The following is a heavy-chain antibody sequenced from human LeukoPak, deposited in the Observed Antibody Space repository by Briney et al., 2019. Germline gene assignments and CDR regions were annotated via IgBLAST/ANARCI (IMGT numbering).Heavy chain of an antibody. Sequence: PGGSLRLSCAASGFTFSDYYMSWIRQAPGKGLEWVSYISSSGSTIYYADTVKGRFTISRDNGKNSLYLQMNSLRDEDTAVYYCARDRDYAFDYWGQGTLVTVSS. J-gene: IGHJ4*02. CDR3: ARDRDYAFDY. CDR2: ISSSGSTI. V-gene: IGHV3-11*04. CDR1: GFTFSDYY. D-gene: IGHD4-17*01.